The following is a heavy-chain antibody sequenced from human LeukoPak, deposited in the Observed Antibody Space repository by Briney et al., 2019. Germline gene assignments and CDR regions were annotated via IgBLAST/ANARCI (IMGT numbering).Heavy chain of an antibody. CDR2: ISYDGSNK. J-gene: IGHJ6*03. Sequence: PGGSLRLSCAASGFTFSSYAMHWVRQAPGKGLEWVAVISYDGSNKYYADSVKGRFTISRGNSKNTLYLQMNSLRAEDTAVYYCSRDPVSGGYYYYYMDVWGKGTTVTVSS. D-gene: IGHD6-25*01. CDR3: SRDPVSGGYYYYYMDV. CDR1: GFTFSSYA. V-gene: IGHV3-30*01.